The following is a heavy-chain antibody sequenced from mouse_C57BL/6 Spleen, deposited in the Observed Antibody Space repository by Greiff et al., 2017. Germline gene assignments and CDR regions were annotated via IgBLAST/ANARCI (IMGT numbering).Heavy chain of an antibody. J-gene: IGHJ4*01. CDR3: ARDGHGSSHYAMDY. CDR2: IYPGDGDT. D-gene: IGHD1-1*01. CDR1: GYAFSSYW. V-gene: IGHV1-80*01. Sequence: VQLQQSGAELVKPGASVKISCKASGYAFSSYWMNWVKQRPGKGLEWIGQIYPGDGDTNYNGKFKGKATLTADKSSSTAYMQLSSLTSEDSAVYYCARDGHGSSHYAMDYWGQGTSVTVSS.